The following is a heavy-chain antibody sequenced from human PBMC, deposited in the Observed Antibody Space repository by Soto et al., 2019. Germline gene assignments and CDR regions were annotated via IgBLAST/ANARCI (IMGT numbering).Heavy chain of an antibody. V-gene: IGHV1-69*01. D-gene: IGHD6-13*01. CDR3: ASTGWDSSSWYAGYYGSGV. CDR2: IIPIFGTA. CDR1: GGTFSSYA. J-gene: IGHJ6*02. Sequence: QVQLVQSGAEVKKTGSSVKVSCKAYGGTFSSYAISWVRQAPGQGLEWMGGIIPIFGTANYAQQFQGRVTIPADESASTAYMERSSLRSEDTAVDYCASTGWDSSSWYAGYYGSGVCGQGTTVTV.